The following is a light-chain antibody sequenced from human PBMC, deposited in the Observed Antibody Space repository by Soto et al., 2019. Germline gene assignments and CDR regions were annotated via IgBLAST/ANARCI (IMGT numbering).Light chain of an antibody. Sequence: SVLTQSPGTLSLSPGERATLSCRASQSVSSSYLAWYQHKPGRAPRLLIDGTSSRATGIPDRFSGSGSGTDFTLTISRLEPEDLAVYYCQQYGSLVTFGQGTKVDIK. CDR1: QSVSSSY. CDR2: GTS. J-gene: IGKJ1*01. V-gene: IGKV3-20*01. CDR3: QQYGSLVT.